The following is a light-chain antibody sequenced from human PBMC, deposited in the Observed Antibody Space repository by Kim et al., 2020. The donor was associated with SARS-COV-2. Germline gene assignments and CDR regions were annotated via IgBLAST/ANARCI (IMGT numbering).Light chain of an antibody. CDR3: GTWDSSLSAGV. CDR2: DND. J-gene: IGLJ2*01. Sequence: GQKVTISCSGRSSNIGTNYVSWYQHLPGTAPKLLIYDNDRRPSGIPDRFSGSKSGTSATLGITGLQTGDEADYYCGTWDSSLSAGVFGGGTQLTVL. V-gene: IGLV1-51*01. CDR1: SSNIGTNY.